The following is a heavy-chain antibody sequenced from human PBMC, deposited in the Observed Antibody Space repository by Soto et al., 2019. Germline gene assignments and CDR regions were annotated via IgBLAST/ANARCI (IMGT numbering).Heavy chain of an antibody. J-gene: IGHJ4*02. CDR2: ITGSGGST. CDR3: AKERDYRGYTYGCIDY. V-gene: IGHV3-23*01. Sequence: GGSLRLSCAASGFTFSSYAIIWVRQAPGKGLEWVSAITGSGGSTYYADSVKGRFTISRDNSKNTVYLQMNSLRVEDTAVYFCAKERDYRGYTYGCIDYWGQGTLVTVSS. D-gene: IGHD5-18*01. CDR1: GFTFSSYA.